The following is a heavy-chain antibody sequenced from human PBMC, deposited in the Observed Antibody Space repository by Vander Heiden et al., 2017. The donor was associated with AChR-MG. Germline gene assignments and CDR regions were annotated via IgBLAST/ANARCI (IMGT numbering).Heavy chain of an antibody. CDR3: ARDDGPYGMDV. CDR1: GGTLSGYY. J-gene: IGHJ6*02. V-gene: IGHV4-34*02. Sequence: QVQLQQWGAGLLKPSETLSLTCAPCGGTLSGYYWSLIRQPPGKGLEWIGEIDHSGSTNYNPSLRSRVTMSVDTSKNQFSLKVRSVTAADTAIYYCARDDGPYGMDVWGQGTTVTVSS. CDR2: IDHSGST. D-gene: IGHD3-3*01.